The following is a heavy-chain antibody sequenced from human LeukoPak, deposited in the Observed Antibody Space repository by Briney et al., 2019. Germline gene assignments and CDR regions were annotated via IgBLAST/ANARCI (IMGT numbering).Heavy chain of an antibody. CDR1: GYSISSGYY. V-gene: IGHV4-38-2*02. CDR3: TRGSIAYYYMDV. D-gene: IGHD3-22*01. J-gene: IGHJ6*03. Sequence: SGTLSLTCTVSGYSISSGYYWGWIRQPPGKGLEWIGSIYHSGSTNYNPSLKSRVTISVDTSKNQFSLKLSSVTAADTAVYYCTRGSIAYYYMDVWGKGTTVTISS. CDR2: IYHSGST.